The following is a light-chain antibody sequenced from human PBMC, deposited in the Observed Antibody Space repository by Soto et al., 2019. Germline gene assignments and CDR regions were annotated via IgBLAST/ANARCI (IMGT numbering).Light chain of an antibody. CDR1: NIGSKS. V-gene: IGLV3-21*04. CDR2: YDD. CDR3: QVWDSTSDIGV. J-gene: IGLJ7*01. Sequence: SSELTQPPSVSVAPGKTAKITCGGNNIGSKSVSWYRQKPGQAPALVIYYDDDRPSGIPERFSGSNSGDTATLTISRVEAGDEADYYCQVWDSTSDIGVFGGGTQLTVL.